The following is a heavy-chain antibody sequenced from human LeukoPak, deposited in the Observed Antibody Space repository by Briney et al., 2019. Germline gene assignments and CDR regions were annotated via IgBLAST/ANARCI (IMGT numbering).Heavy chain of an antibody. Sequence: ASVKVSCKASGYTFTSYDINWVRQATGQGPEWMGWMNPNSGNTGYAQKFQGRVTITRNTSISTAYMELSSLRSEDTAVYYCARGLRYCSSTSCPELDDAFDIWGQGTMVTVSS. V-gene: IGHV1-8*03. CDR3: ARGLRYCSSTSCPELDDAFDI. CDR2: MNPNSGNT. J-gene: IGHJ3*02. D-gene: IGHD2-2*01. CDR1: GYTFTSYD.